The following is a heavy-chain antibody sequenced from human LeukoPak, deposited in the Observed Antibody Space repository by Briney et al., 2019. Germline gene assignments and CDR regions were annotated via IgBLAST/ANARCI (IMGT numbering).Heavy chain of an antibody. V-gene: IGHV3-7*01. CDR3: ARDYGDYVHYYYYYMDV. CDR1: GFTFSNYW. D-gene: IGHD4-17*01. Sequence: GGSLRLSCAASGFTFSNYWMSWVRQAPGKGLEWVANIKQDGTQKFYVDSVKGRFTISRDNAKNSLYLQMNSLRAEDTAVYYCARDYGDYVHYYYYYMDVWGKGTTVTVSS. J-gene: IGHJ6*03. CDR2: IKQDGTQK.